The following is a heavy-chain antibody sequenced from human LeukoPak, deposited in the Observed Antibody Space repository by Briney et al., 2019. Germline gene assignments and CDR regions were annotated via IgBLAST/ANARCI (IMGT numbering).Heavy chain of an antibody. J-gene: IGHJ5*02. CDR2: INPNSGGT. CDR1: GYTFTGYY. V-gene: IGHV1-2*02. CDR3: ARDGGDVLLWFGEPKEGNWFDP. D-gene: IGHD3-10*01. Sequence: ASVKVSCKASGYTFTGYYMHWVRQAPGQGLEWMGWINPNSGGTNYAQKFQGRVTMTRDTSISTAYMELSRLRPDDTAVYYCARDGGDVLLWFGEPKEGNWFDPWGQGTLVTVSS.